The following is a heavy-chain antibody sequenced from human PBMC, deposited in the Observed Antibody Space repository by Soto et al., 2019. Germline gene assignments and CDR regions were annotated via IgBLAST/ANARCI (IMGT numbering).Heavy chain of an antibody. V-gene: IGHV4-39*01. D-gene: IGHD2-2*01. CDR3: ARTYCSSTSCVFDY. CDR2: IYYSGST. Sequence: SETLSLTCTVSGGSISSSSYYWGWIRQPPGKGLEWIGSIYYSGSTYYNPSLKSRVTISVDTSKNQFSLKLSSVTAADTAVYYCARTYCSSTSCVFDYWGQGTLVTVSS. J-gene: IGHJ4*02. CDR1: GGSISSSSYY.